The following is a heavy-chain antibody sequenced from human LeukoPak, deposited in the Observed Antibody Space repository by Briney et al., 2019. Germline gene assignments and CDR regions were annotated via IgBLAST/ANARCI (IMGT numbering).Heavy chain of an antibody. Sequence: GGSLRLSCAASGFTVSSNYMNWVRQAPGKGLEWVSVIYSGGRTYYADSVKGRFTISRDNSKNTLYLQMNSLRAEDTAVYYCARAPPRYCSSTSCYDPGFDYWGQGTLVTVSS. CDR3: ARAPPRYCSSTSCYDPGFDY. V-gene: IGHV3-53*01. J-gene: IGHJ4*02. CDR1: GFTVSSNY. CDR2: IYSGGRT. D-gene: IGHD2-2*01.